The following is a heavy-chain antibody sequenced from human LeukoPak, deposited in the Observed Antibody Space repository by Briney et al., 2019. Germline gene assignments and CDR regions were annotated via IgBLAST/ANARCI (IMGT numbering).Heavy chain of an antibody. CDR1: GFTFSSYG. CDR2: ISYDGSNK. CDR3: ARASSYDSSGYYPEYFQH. J-gene: IGHJ1*01. Sequence: GGSLRLSCAASGFTFSSYGMHWVRQAPGKGLEWVAVISYDGSNKYYADSVKGRFTISRDNSKNTLYLQMNSLRAEDTAVYYCARASSYDSSGYYPEYFQHWGQGTLVTVSS. D-gene: IGHD3-22*01. V-gene: IGHV3-30*03.